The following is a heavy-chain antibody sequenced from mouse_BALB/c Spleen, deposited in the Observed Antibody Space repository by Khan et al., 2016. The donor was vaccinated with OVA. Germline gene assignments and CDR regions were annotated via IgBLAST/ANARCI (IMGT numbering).Heavy chain of an antibody. D-gene: IGHD1-1*01. Sequence: EVQLQESGPGLVKPSQSLSLTCTVTGYSITSNYAWNWIRQFPGNKLEWMGYISYSGTTSYNPSFKSRISITRDTSKNQFFLQLNSVTTDDTATYYWARGNYYGYAMDYWGQGTSVTVSS. CDR1: GYSITSNYA. CDR2: ISYSGTT. CDR3: ARGNYYGYAMDY. V-gene: IGHV3-2*02. J-gene: IGHJ4*01.